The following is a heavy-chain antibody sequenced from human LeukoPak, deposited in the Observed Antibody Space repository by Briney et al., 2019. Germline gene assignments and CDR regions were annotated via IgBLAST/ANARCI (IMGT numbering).Heavy chain of an antibody. CDR2: ISAYNGNT. CDR3: ARVDEVRWLQSPNIDY. D-gene: IGHD5-24*01. Sequence: ASVKVSCMASGYTLTSYVLSWVRQAPGQGLEWMGWISAYNGNTNYAQKPQGRVTMTTDTSTSTAYLELRSLRSDDTDVYYCARVDEVRWLQSPNIDYWGQGTLVTVSS. CDR1: GYTLTSYV. V-gene: IGHV1-18*01. J-gene: IGHJ4*02.